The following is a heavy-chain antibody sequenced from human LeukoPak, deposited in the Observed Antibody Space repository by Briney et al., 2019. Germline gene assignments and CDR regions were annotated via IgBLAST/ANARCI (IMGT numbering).Heavy chain of an antibody. V-gene: IGHV4-34*01. CDR1: GGSFSGYY. Sequence: SGTLSLTCAVYGGSFSGYYWSWIRQPPGKGLEWIGEINHSGSTNYNPSLKSRVTISVDTSKNQFSLKLSSVTAADTAVYYCAGGSHTYYYGSGSYPYWGQGTLVTVSS. J-gene: IGHJ4*02. CDR3: AGGSHTYYYGSGSYPY. D-gene: IGHD3-10*01. CDR2: INHSGST.